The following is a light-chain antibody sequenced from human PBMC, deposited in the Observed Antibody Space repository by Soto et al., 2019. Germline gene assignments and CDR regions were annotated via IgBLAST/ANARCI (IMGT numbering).Light chain of an antibody. CDR1: HLVKKHN. Sequence: EIVLTQSPGTLSLSPGEGTTLSCTASHLVKKHNLAWYQQKAGQAPGLLIYTASPRATGIPYRFSGRGSGTDFTLTISRLEPEDVAVFYCQQYAESPITFRQGTRLAIK. CDR3: QQYAESPIT. V-gene: IGKV3-20*01. J-gene: IGKJ5*01. CDR2: TAS.